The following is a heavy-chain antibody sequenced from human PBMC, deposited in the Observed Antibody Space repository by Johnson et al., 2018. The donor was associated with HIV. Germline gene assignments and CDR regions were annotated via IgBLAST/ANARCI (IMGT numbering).Heavy chain of an antibody. CDR2: ISYDGSNK. CDR1: GFTFSSYA. V-gene: IGHV3-30*04. D-gene: IGHD3-10*01. CDR3: ARDPDPFREYHGDAFDI. J-gene: IGHJ3*02. Sequence: QVQLVESGGGVVQPGRSLRLSCAASGFTFSSYAMHWVRQAPGKGLEWVAVISYDGSNKYYADSVKGRFTISRYSSKDTRYVQMNSLRGEDTAVYYCARDPDPFREYHGDAFDIWGQGTVVTVSS.